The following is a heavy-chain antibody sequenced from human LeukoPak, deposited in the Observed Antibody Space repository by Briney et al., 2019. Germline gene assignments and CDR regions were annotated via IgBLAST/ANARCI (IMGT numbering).Heavy chain of an antibody. Sequence: TSETLSLTCAVYGESFSGYYWSWIRQPPGKGLEWIGEINHSGSTNYNPSLKSRVTISVDTSKNQFSLKLSSVTAADTAVYYCASLRAIAAEIDYWGQGTLVTVSS. J-gene: IGHJ4*02. CDR1: GESFSGYY. CDR2: INHSGST. V-gene: IGHV4-34*01. CDR3: ASLRAIAAEIDY. D-gene: IGHD6-13*01.